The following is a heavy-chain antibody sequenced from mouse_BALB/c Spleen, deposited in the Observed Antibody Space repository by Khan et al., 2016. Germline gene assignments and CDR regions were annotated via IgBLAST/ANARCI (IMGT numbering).Heavy chain of an antibody. CDR1: GFSLANYG. CDR2: IWAGGGP. J-gene: IGHJ4*01. V-gene: IGHV2-9*02. D-gene: IGHD1-2*01. CDR3: ARDPEFITTATGTMDY. Sequence: QVQLKESGPSLVAPSQSLSITCSVSGFSLANYGVHWVRQPPGKGLEWLGIIWAGGGPNYNSALMSRLSISKDNSKSQVFLKMNSLQTDDTAMYYCARDPEFITTATGTMDYWGQGTSVTVSP.